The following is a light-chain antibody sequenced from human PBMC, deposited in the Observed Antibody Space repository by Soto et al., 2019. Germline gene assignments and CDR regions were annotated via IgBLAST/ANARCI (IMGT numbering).Light chain of an antibody. CDR1: QSVSSN. J-gene: IGKJ1*01. CDR3: QQYNNWHSWT. V-gene: IGKV3-15*01. Sequence: EIVMTQSPATLSVSPGERATLSCRASQSVSSNLAWYQQKPGQAPRLLIYGASTRATGIPARFSGSGSGTEFTLTISSLQSEDFADYYCQQYNNWHSWTFGQGTKVEIK. CDR2: GAS.